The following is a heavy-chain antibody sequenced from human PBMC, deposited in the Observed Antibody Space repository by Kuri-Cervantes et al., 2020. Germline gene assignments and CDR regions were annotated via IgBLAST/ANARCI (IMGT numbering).Heavy chain of an antibody. CDR1: GGSIGSSRYY. D-gene: IGHD3-10*01. J-gene: IGHJ5*02. V-gene: IGHV4-39*01. CDR2: IYYSGVT. CDR3: ARLLVRGVIFHGWFDP. Sequence: SETLSLTCTISGGSIGSSRYYWGWIRQPPGRGLEWIGSIYYSGVTYYNPSLKSRVTISVDTSKNQFSLKLSSVTAADTAVYYCARLLVRGVIFHGWFDPWGQGTLVTVSS.